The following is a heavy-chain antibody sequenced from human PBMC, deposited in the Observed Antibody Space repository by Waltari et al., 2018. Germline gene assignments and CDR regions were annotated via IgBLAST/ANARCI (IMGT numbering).Heavy chain of an antibody. CDR1: GYSISSGYY. D-gene: IGHD3-10*01. V-gene: IGHV4-38-2*01. CDR2: IYHGGIT. CDR3: AIGVQGVDY. Sequence: QVQLQESGPGLVKPSETLSLTCAVSGYSISSGYYWGWIRQPPGKGLEWIGSIYHGGITYSTPSLKSRVTISVDTSKNQFSLKLSSVTAADTAVYYCAIGVQGVDYWGQGTLVTVSS. J-gene: IGHJ4*02.